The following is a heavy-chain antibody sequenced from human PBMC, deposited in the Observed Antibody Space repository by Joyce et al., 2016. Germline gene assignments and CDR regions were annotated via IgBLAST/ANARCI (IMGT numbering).Heavy chain of an antibody. CDR2: IFWNDEE. Sequence: QITLKESGLTLVKPTQTLRLTCTFSGFSLSSVVVGVGWIRQPPGKALEWLALIFWNDEERYSPSLKNRLTITKDTSNNQVVLTMTNMHPVDTATYYCAHNQLTQPYYFNYCGQGTLVTVSS. CDR1: GFSLSSVVVG. CDR3: AHNQLTQPYYFNY. J-gene: IGHJ4*02. D-gene: IGHD2-2*01. V-gene: IGHV2-5*01.